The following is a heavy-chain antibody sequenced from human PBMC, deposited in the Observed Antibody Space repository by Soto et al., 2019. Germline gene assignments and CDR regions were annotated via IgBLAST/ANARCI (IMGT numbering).Heavy chain of an antibody. V-gene: IGHV3-23*01. J-gene: IGHJ3*02. D-gene: IGHD2-15*01. Sequence: GGSLRLSCAASGFTFSSYAMSWVRQAPGKGLEWVSAISGSGGSTYYADSVKGRFTISRDKSKNTLYLQMNSLRAEDTAVYYCAKSRCSGGSCYYDAFDIWGQGTMVTVSS. CDR3: AKSRCSGGSCYYDAFDI. CDR2: ISGSGGST. CDR1: GFTFSSYA.